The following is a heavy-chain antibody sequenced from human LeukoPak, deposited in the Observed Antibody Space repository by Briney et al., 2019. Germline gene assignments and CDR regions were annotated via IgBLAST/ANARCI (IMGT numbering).Heavy chain of an antibody. CDR2: IYTSGST. CDR1: GGSISSGSYY. D-gene: IGHD6-19*01. V-gene: IGHV4-61*02. CDR3: ARDVPAAGTMDY. J-gene: IGHJ4*02. Sequence: KSSETLSLTCTVSGGSISSGSYYWSWIRQPAGKGLEWIGRIYTSGSTNYNPSLKSRVTISVETSKNQFSLKLSSVTAADTAVYYCARDVPAAGTMDYWGQGTLVTVSS.